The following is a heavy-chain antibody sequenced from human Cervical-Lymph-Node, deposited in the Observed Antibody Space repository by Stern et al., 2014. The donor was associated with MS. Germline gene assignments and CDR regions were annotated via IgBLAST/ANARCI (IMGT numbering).Heavy chain of an antibody. CDR1: GFTFSDYS. V-gene: IGHV3-21*01. CDR3: ARNSGLFDY. J-gene: IGHJ4*02. Sequence: EMQLVESGGGLVKPGGSRRLSCAASGFTFSDYSMNWVRQAPGKGLECVASISSSGTYVFYTDSVKGRFTISRDNANNSVSLLMNSLRAEDTAVYYCARNSGLFDYWGQGTLLTVSS. CDR2: ISSSGTYV. D-gene: IGHD3-10*01.